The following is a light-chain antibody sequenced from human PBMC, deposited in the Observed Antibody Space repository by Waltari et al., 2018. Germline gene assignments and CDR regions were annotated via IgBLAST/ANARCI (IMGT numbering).Light chain of an antibody. CDR3: AAWDDSLSAVV. V-gene: IGLV1-47*01. J-gene: IGLJ2*01. CDR1: SSNIGSNS. CDR2: YGI. Sequence: QSVLTQPPSASGTPGQRVTISCSGSSSNIGSNSVYWYQHLPGTAPKLLISYGIQRPSGVPDRFSGSKSGTSASLAISGLRSEDEADYYGAAWDDSLSAVVFGGGTKLTVL.